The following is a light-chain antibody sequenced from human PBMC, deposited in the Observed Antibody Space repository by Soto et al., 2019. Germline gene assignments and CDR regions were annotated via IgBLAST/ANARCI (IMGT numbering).Light chain of an antibody. Sequence: DIQMTQSPSSLSPSVGDRVTITFRSSQSISSWLAWYQQKPGKAPKLLIYDASTLQSGVPSRFSGSGSGTEFTLTISSLQPEDLATYYCQQLNGYVALTFGGGTKVDIK. J-gene: IGKJ4*01. CDR3: QQLNGYVALT. CDR2: DAS. CDR1: QSISSW. V-gene: IGKV1-5*01.